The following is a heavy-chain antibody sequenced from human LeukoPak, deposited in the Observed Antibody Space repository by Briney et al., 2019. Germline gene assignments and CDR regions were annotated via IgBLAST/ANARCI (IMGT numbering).Heavy chain of an antibody. D-gene: IGHD6-19*01. V-gene: IGHV3-11*03. CDR3: ASHRPMYSSGWYGSLPYYFDY. CDR2: ISSSSSYT. CDR1: GFTFSDYY. J-gene: IGHJ4*02. Sequence: GSLRLSCAASGFTFSDYYMSWIRQAPGKGLEWVSYISSSSSYTNYADSVKGRFTISRDNAKNSLYLQMNSLRAEDTAVYYCASHRPMYSSGWYGSLPYYFDYWGQGTLVTVSS.